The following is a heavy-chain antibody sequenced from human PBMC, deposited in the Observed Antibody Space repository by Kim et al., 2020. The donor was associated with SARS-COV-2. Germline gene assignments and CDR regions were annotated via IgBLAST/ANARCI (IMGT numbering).Heavy chain of an antibody. CDR2: IIPILGIA. CDR1: GGTFSSYT. CDR3: AREWDIAAAETERARVRYFDL. V-gene: IGHV1-69*04. J-gene: IGHJ2*01. Sequence: SVKVSCKASGGTFSSYTISWVRQAPGQGLEWMGRIIPILGIANYAQKFQGRVTITADKSTSTAYMELSSLRSEDTAVYYCAREWDIAAAETERARVRYFDLWGRGTLVTVSS. D-gene: IGHD6-13*01.